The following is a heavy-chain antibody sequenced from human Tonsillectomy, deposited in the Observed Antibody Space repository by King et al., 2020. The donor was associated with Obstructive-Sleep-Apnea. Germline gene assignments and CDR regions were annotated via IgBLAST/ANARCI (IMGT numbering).Heavy chain of an antibody. Sequence: VQLVESGGGVVQPGRSLRLSCAASGFPFSNYGMHWVRQAPGKGLEWVALIRNDGSNKYYVDSVKGRFTISRDNSKNTLYLQMNSLRVEDTAVYYCAKRGDTEGTYYFASWGQGTLVAVSS. V-gene: IGHV3-30*02. CDR3: AKRGDTEGTYYFAS. CDR2: IRNDGSNK. J-gene: IGHJ4*02. CDR1: GFPFSNYG. D-gene: IGHD2-21*01.